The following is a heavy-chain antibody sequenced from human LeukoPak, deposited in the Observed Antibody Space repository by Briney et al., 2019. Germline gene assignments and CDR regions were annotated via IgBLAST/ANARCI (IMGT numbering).Heavy chain of an antibody. J-gene: IGHJ3*02. D-gene: IGHD5-18*01. CDR1: GGSFSGYY. Sequence: PSETLSLTCAVYGGSFSGYYWSWIRQPPGKGLEWIGEINHSGSTNYNPSLKSRVTISVDTSKNQFSLKLSSVTDADTAVYYCARGGWLNAFDIWGQGTMVTVSS. CDR2: INHSGST. V-gene: IGHV4-34*01. CDR3: ARGGWLNAFDI.